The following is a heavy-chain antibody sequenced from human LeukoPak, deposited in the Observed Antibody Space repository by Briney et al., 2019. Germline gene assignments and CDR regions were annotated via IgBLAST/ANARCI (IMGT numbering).Heavy chain of an antibody. CDR2: IIPIFGTA. V-gene: IGHV1-69*13. D-gene: IGHD2-15*01. Sequence: SVKVSCKASGGTFSGYAISWVLQAPGQGLEWMGGIIPIFGTANYAQKFQGRVTITADESTSTAYMELSSLRSEDTAVYYCAREGEYCSGGSCDKSDYWGQGTLVTVSS. J-gene: IGHJ4*02. CDR1: GGTFSGYA. CDR3: AREGEYCSGGSCDKSDY.